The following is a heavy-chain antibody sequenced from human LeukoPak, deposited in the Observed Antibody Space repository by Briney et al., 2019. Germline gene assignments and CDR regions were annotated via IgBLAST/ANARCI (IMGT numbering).Heavy chain of an antibody. CDR3: ARTAHFYSNGFDI. CDR2: SLFDGNIN. CDR1: GFTFSLYT. Sequence: SGGSLRLSCTASGFTFSLYTMQWVRQAPGKGLEWAALSLFDGNINYYATSVKGRFTISRDSSKNTLYLQMNSLRPEDTAMYYCARTAHFYSNGFDIWGQGTMVTVSS. J-gene: IGHJ3*02. D-gene: IGHD1-26*01. V-gene: IGHV3-30-3*01.